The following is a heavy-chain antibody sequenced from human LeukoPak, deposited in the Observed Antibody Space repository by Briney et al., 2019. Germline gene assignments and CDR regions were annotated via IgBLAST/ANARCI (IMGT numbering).Heavy chain of an antibody. CDR1: GGTFSSYA. V-gene: IGHV1-69*13. Sequence: GASVKVSCKASGGTFSSYAISWVRQAPGQGLEWMGGIIPIFGTANYAQKFQGRVTITADESTSTAYMELSSLRSEDTAVYYCAREPYYYGSSGSDLWGQGTLVTVSS. J-gene: IGHJ5*02. CDR2: IIPIFGTA. D-gene: IGHD3-22*01. CDR3: AREPYYYGSSGSDL.